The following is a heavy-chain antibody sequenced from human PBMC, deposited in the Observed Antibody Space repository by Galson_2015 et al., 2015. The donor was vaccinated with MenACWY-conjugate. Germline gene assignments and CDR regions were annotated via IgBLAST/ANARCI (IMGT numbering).Heavy chain of an antibody. CDR2: IYYSGST. CDR3: ARDKGFGGVIE. Sequence: SETLSLTCTVSGGSISISSYYWGWLRQPPGKELEWIGSIYYSGSTYYNPSLESRVTISVDTSKNQFSLKLSSVTAADTAVYYCARDKGFGGVIEWGQGTLVTVSS. D-gene: IGHD3-16*02. CDR1: GGSISISSYY. V-gene: IGHV4-39*07. J-gene: IGHJ4*02.